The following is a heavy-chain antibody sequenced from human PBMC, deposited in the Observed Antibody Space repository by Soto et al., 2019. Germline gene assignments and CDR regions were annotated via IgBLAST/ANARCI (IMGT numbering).Heavy chain of an antibody. V-gene: IGHV4-30-4*01. Sequence: QVQLQEAGPGLVKPSQTLSLTCTVSGGSISSGDYYWSWIRQPPGKGLEWIGYIYYSGSTYYNPSLTSRVTISVDTSKNQFSLKLSSVTSADTVVYYCSREAGTIVRGVLDWFDPWGQVTLVTVSS. D-gene: IGHD3-10*01. J-gene: IGHJ5*02. CDR1: GGSISSGDYY. CDR2: IYYSGST. CDR3: SREAGTIVRGVLDWFDP.